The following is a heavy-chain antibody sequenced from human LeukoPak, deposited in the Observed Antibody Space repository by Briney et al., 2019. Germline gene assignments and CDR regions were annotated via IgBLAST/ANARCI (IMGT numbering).Heavy chain of an antibody. CDR1: GYTFTSYA. Sequence: ASVKVSCKASGYTFTSYAMNWVRQAPGRGLEWMGWINTNTGNPTYAQGFTGRFVFSLDTSVSTAYLQISSLKAEDTAVYYCARDHQVLRYFDWFPYYYYMDVWGKGTTVTVSS. V-gene: IGHV7-4-1*02. D-gene: IGHD3-9*01. CDR2: INTNTGNP. CDR3: ARDHQVLRYFDWFPYYYYMDV. J-gene: IGHJ6*03.